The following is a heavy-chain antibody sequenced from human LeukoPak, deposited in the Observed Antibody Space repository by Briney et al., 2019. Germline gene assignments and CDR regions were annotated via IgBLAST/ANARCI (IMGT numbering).Heavy chain of an antibody. CDR1: GGSISSYY. V-gene: IGHV4-59*12. Sequence: SETLSLTCTVSGGSISSYYWSWIRQPPGKGLEWIGYIYYSGSTNYNPSLKSRVTMSVDTSKNQFSLKLSSVTAADTAVYYCAREAGYMDVWGKGTTVTVSS. CDR3: AREAGYMDV. J-gene: IGHJ6*03. CDR2: IYYSGST.